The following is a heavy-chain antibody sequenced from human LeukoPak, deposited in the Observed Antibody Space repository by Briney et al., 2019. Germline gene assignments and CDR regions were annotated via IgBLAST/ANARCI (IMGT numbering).Heavy chain of an antibody. D-gene: IGHD1-26*01. CDR1: GFTFSSYW. Sequence: GGSLRLSCAASGFTFSSYWMSWVRQAPGKGLEWVANIKQDGSEKYYVDSVKGRFTISRDNAKNTLFLQMNSLRAEDTAVYYCVKSWGSTRPYYNYMAVWGKGNSVTVSS. J-gene: IGHJ6*03. V-gene: IGHV3-7*03. CDR2: IKQDGSEK. CDR3: VKSWGSTRPYYNYMAV.